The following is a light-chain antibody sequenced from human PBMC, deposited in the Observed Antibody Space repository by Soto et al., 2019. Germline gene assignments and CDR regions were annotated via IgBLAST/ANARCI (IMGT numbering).Light chain of an antibody. CDR1: NSNIGSNT. V-gene: IGLV1-44*01. Sequence: QSVLTQPPSASGTPGQRVTISCSGSNSNIGSNTVNWYQQLPGTAPKLHIYGNNQRPSGVPDRFSGSKSGTSASLAISGLQSEDEGDYYCAAWDDSMNGGVFGGGTKLTVL. J-gene: IGLJ3*02. CDR3: AAWDDSMNGGV. CDR2: GNN.